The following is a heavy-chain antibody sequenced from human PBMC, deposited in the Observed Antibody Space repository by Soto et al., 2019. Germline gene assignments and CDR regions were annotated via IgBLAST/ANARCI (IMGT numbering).Heavy chain of an antibody. CDR1: GFTFSNAW. D-gene: IGHD2-2*01. Sequence: GGSLRLSCAASGFTFSNAWMNWVRQAPGKGLEWVGRIKSKTDGGTTDYAAPVKGRFTISRDDSKNTLYLQMNSLKTEDTAVYYCTTDLDDIVLVPAAMQDLPYYYYGMDVWGQGTTVTVSS. CDR3: TTDLDDIVLVPAAMQDLPYYYYGMDV. CDR2: IKSKTDGGTT. J-gene: IGHJ6*02. V-gene: IGHV3-15*07.